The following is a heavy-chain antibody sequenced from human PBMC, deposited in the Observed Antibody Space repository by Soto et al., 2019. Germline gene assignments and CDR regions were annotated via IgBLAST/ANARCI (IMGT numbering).Heavy chain of an antibody. J-gene: IGHJ4*02. CDR3: AKDSKSGWSPGVPAPFDY. Sequence: EVQLLESGGGLVQPGGSLRLSCAASGFTFSSYAMSWVRQAPGKGLEWVSAISVSGGSTYYADSVQGRFTISRDNSKNTLYLQMNSLRAEDTAVYYCAKDSKSGWSPGVPAPFDYWGQGTLVTVSS. CDR2: ISVSGGST. CDR1: GFTFSSYA. V-gene: IGHV3-23*01. D-gene: IGHD6-19*01.